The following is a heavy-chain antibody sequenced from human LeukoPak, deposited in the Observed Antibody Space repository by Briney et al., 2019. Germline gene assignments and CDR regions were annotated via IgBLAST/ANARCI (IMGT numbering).Heavy chain of an antibody. D-gene: IGHD1-26*01. J-gene: IGHJ4*02. CDR2: IYTSGST. V-gene: IGHV4-61*02. Sequence: SQTLSLTCTVSGGSISSGSYYWSWIRQPAGKGLEWIGRIYTSGSTNYNPSLKSRVTISVDTSKNQFSLKLSSVTAADTAVYYCATTTIRLGYWGQGTLVTVSP. CDR3: ATTTIRLGY. CDR1: GGSISSGSYY.